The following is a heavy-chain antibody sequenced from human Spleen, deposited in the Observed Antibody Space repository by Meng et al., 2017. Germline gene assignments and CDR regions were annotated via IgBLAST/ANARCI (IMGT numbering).Heavy chain of an antibody. D-gene: IGHD6-19*01. CDR2: ISAYNGNT. CDR3: AREGAVAATNWFDP. CDR1: GYTFAAYW. J-gene: IGHJ5*02. Sequence: QLMPFGPEVKKPGASVKVACKASGYTFAAYWIQWVRQAPGQGLEWMGWISAYNGNTNYAQKLQGRVTMTTDTSTSTAYMELRSLRSDDTAVYYCAREGAVAATNWFDPWGQGTLVTVSS. V-gene: IGHV1-18*04.